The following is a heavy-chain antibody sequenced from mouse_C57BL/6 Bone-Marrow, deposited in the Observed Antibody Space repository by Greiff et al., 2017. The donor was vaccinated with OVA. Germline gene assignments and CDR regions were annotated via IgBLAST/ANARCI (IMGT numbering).Heavy chain of an antibody. CDR3: ARDGGNYGGYAMDY. Sequence: EVKLMESGGGLVKPGGSLKLSCAASGFTFSSYAMSWVRQTPEKRLEWVATISDGGSYTYYPDNVKGRFTISRDNAKNNLYLQMSHLKSEDTAMYYCARDGGNYGGYAMDYWGQGTSVTVSS. CDR2: ISDGGSYT. V-gene: IGHV5-4*01. D-gene: IGHD2-1*01. J-gene: IGHJ4*01. CDR1: GFTFSSYA.